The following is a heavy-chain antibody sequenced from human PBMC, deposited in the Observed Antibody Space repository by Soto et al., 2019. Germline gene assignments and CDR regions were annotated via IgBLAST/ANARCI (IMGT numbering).Heavy chain of an antibody. CDR2: ISGSGGST. V-gene: IGHV3-23*01. D-gene: IGHD2-15*01. Sequence: PGGSLRLSCAASGFTFSSYAMSWVRQAPGKGLEWVSAISGSGGSTYYADSVKGRFTIPRDNSKNTLYLQMNSLRAEDTAVYYCAKVVVVAATAGVYYYYYGMDVWGQGTTVTVSS. CDR1: GFTFSSYA. CDR3: AKVVVVAATAGVYYYYYGMDV. J-gene: IGHJ6*02.